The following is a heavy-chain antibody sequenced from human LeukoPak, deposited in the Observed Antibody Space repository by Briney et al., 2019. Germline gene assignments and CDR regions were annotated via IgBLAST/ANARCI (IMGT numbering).Heavy chain of an antibody. CDR3: ARETFYYYDSSDYYGIFDY. J-gene: IGHJ4*02. CDR1: GFTFSSFA. Sequence: GGSLRLSCSASGFTFSSFAMHWVRQAPGKGLEYVAAFCRNGGSTYYADSVKGRFTISRDNSKNTLYLQMNSLRAEDTAVYYCARETFYYYDSSDYYGIFDYWGQGTLVTVSS. V-gene: IGHV3-64*04. D-gene: IGHD3-22*01. CDR2: FCRNGGST.